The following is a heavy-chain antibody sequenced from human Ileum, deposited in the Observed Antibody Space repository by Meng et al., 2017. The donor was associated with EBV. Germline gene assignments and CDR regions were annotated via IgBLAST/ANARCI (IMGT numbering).Heavy chain of an antibody. Sequence: GPGLGKPDGTRSLMWTVAGASIDKSYWCTCVRQPPEKGLEWIGEIYHSGSTNYNPSLKGRLTLSVDKSKSQFSLELISVTAADTAVYYCARGRRFGSGRYALDYWGQGTLVTVSS. CDR2: IYHSGST. CDR3: ARGRRFGSGRYALDY. CDR1: GASIDKSYW. D-gene: IGHD3-10*01. J-gene: IGHJ4*02. V-gene: IGHV4-4*02.